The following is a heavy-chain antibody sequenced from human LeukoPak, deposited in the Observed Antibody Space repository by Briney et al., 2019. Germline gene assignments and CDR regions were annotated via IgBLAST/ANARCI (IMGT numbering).Heavy chain of an antibody. Sequence: GGSLRLSCAASGFTFCGYGMHWVRQAPGKGLEWVALIWYDRSSKYYANSVKGRFTISRDNAKKTLYLQMDSLRDEDTAVYYCARSDYGTGRYAFYFDYWGQGTQVTVSS. V-gene: IGHV3-33*01. D-gene: IGHD3-10*01. CDR2: IWYDRSSK. CDR3: ARSDYGTGRYAFYFDY. CDR1: GFTFCGYG. J-gene: IGHJ4*02.